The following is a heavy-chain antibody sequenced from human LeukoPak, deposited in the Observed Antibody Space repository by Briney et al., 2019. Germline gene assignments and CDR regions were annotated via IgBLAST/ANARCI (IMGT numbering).Heavy chain of an antibody. CDR1: GFTFSSYG. J-gene: IGHJ4*02. CDR2: IWYDGSNK. V-gene: IGHV3-33*01. Sequence: QTGGSLRLSCAASGFTFSSYGMHWVRQAPGKGLEWVAVIWYDGSNKYYADSVKGRFTISRDNSKNTLYLQMNSLRAEDTAVYYCARGPLGYCSGGSCSAEQFDYWGQGTLVIVSS. D-gene: IGHD2-15*01. CDR3: ARGPLGYCSGGSCSAEQFDY.